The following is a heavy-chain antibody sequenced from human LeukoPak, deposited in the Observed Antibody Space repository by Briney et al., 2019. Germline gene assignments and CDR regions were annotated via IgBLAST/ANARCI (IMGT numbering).Heavy chain of an antibody. V-gene: IGHV7-4-1*02. CDR3: ARGETLTTVIH. Sequence: ASVKVSCKASGYTFTSYAIHWVRQAPGQGLEWMGWINTNTGNLTYAQGFTGRFVFSLDTSVSTAYLQISSLKAEDTAVYYCARGETLTTVIHWGQGTLVTVSS. CDR2: INTNTGNL. CDR1: GYTFTSYA. J-gene: IGHJ4*02. D-gene: IGHD4-17*01.